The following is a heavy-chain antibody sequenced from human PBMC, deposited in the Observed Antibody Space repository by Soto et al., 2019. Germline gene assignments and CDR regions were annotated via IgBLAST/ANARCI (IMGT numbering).Heavy chain of an antibody. V-gene: IGHV1-69*13. J-gene: IGHJ6*02. D-gene: IGHD3-10*01. CDR2: IIPIFGTT. Sequence: SVKVSCKASGGTFSSHGVSWVRQAPGQGLEWMGGIIPIFGTTNSAQKFQGRVTITAGESTPTAYMELSSLRSEDTAVYYCATELLYSYYYGMDVWGQGTTVTVSS. CDR3: ATELLYSYYYGMDV. CDR1: GGTFSSHG.